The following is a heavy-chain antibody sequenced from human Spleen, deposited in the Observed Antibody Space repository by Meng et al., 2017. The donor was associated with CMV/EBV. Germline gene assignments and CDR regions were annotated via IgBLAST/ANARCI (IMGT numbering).Heavy chain of an antibody. V-gene: IGHV3-43*01. D-gene: IGHD1-26*01. Sequence: LSLTCAASGFKFDGYTMHWVRQAPRKGLEWVSTVSWDGDSTYYTASVEGRFTISRDNAKNSLYLQMNSLRAEDTAVYYCARARSGSSLGYGMDVWGQGTTVTVSS. CDR2: VSWDGDST. CDR1: GFKFDGYT. CDR3: ARARSGSSLGYGMDV. J-gene: IGHJ6*02.